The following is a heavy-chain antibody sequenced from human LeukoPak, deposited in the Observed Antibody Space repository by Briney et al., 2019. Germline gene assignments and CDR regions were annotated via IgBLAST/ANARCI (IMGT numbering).Heavy chain of an antibody. CDR1: RFTFSTYA. CDR3: VKLEYSSSRY. V-gene: IGHV3-64D*09. CDR2: ISADGGST. D-gene: IGHD6-6*01. Sequence: GGSLRLSCSASRFTFSTYAMHWARQAPGKGLEYVSAISADGGSTYYANSVKGRFTISRDNSKNTLYLQMSSLRAEDTAVYYCVKLEYSSSRYWGQGTLVTVSS. J-gene: IGHJ4*02.